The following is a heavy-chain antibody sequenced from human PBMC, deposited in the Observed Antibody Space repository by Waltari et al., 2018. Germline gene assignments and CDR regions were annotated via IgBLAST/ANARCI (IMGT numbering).Heavy chain of an antibody. V-gene: IGHV3-33*06. CDR3: AKGRRVPALMDV. CDR1: GFTFSSYG. Sequence: QVQLVASGGGVVQPGRSLRLSCAASGFTFSSYGMHWVRQAPGKGLEWVAVIWYDGSNKYYADSVKGRFTISRDNSKNTLYLQMNSLRAEDTAVYYCAKGRRVPALMDVWGKGTTVTVSS. D-gene: IGHD2-2*01. J-gene: IGHJ6*03. CDR2: IWYDGSNK.